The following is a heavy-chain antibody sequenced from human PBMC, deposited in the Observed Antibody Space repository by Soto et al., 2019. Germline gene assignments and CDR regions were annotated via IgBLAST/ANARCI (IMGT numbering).Heavy chain of an antibody. CDR2: INHSGST. J-gene: IGHJ4*02. CDR1: SRSFNDYS. CDR3: AGLTDDLQAVTP. V-gene: IGHV4-34*01. Sequence: SATLSLTCALYSRSFNDYSRTRMRPPPGKGLEWIGEINHSGSTYYNPSLKSRVTISVDTSKNQFSLKLTSVTAADTSVYYCAGLTDDLQAVTPWGQGTLVTVS. D-gene: IGHD4-4*01.